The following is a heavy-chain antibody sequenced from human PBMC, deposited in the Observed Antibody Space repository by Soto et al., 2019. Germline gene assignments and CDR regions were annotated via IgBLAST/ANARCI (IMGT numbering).Heavy chain of an antibody. V-gene: IGHV5-51*01. CDR1: GYSFITYW. CDR2: IYPGDSDI. Sequence: GESMKISCKGSGYSFITYWIGWVRPMTGKGLEWMGIIYPGDSDIRYSPSFQGQVTISADKSISTAYLQWSSLKASDTAMYYCARQGQVAYRSGMDVWGQGTTVTVSS. D-gene: IGHD5-12*01. CDR3: ARQGQVAYRSGMDV. J-gene: IGHJ6*02.